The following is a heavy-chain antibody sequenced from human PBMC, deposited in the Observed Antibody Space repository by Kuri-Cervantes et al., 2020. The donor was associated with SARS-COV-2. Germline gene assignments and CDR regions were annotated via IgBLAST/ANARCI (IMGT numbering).Heavy chain of an antibody. CDR2: IIPIFGTA. CDR1: GGTFSSYA. D-gene: IGHD2-21*02. Sequence: SVKVSCKASGGTFSSYAISWVRQAPGQGLEWMGGIIPIFGTANYAQKFQGRVTITAYKSTSTAYMELSSLRSEDTAVYYCARAHCGGDCYLALYYYYYGMDVWGQGTTVTVSS. CDR3: ARAHCGGDCYLALYYYYYGMDV. V-gene: IGHV1-69*06. J-gene: IGHJ6*02.